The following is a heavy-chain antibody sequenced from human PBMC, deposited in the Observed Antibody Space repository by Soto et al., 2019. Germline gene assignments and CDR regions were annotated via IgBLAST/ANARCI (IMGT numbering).Heavy chain of an antibody. CDR1: GYSFAYYK. CDR2: VDPNGGGS. J-gene: IGHJ4*02. Sequence: ASVKVSCEASGYSFAYYKLHWVRQAPGQGLEWMGWVDPNGGGSNSAQKFQGSVTMTWDTSITTAYLDLTRLTTNDTATYFCATWVDYGDFEGFDFWGQGTLVTVSS. CDR3: ATWVDYGDFEGFDF. D-gene: IGHD4-17*01. V-gene: IGHV1-2*04.